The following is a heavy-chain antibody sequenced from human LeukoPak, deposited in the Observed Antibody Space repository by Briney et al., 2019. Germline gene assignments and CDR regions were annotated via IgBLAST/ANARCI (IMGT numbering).Heavy chain of an antibody. V-gene: IGHV7-4-1*02. D-gene: IGHD3-22*01. CDR1: GYTFTSYA. J-gene: IGHJ5*02. CDR3: ARVVARVPDYYDSSGYSGNWFDP. CDR2: INTNTGNP. Sequence: ASVKVSCKASGYTFTSYAMNWVRQAPGQGLEWMGWINTNTGNPTYAQGFTGRFVFSLDTSVSTAYLQISSLKAEDTAVYYCARVVARVPDYYDSSGYSGNWFDPWGQGTLVTVSS.